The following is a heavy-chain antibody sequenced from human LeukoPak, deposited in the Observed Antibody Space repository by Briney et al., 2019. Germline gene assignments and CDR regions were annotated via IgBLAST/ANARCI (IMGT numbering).Heavy chain of an antibody. D-gene: IGHD2-2*01. CDR2: IIPIFGTA. J-gene: IGHJ6*03. CDR1: GGTFSSYA. Sequence: GSSVKVCCKASGGTFSSYAISWVRQAPGQGLEWMGGIIPIFGTANYAQKFQGRVTITTDESTSTAYMELSSLISEDTAVYYFARSHCSSTSCYLGEDYYYYMDVWGKGTTVTVSS. V-gene: IGHV1-69*05. CDR3: ARSHCSSTSCYLGEDYYYYMDV.